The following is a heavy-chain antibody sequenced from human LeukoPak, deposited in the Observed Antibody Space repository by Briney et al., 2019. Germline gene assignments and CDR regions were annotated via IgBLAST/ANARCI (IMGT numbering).Heavy chain of an antibody. V-gene: IGHV3-23*01. J-gene: IGHJ3*02. Sequence: PGGSLRLSCAASGFTFSIYAMSWVRQAPGKGLEWVSGFSGSGGSPYYADSVKGRFTISRDNSKNTLYLQMNSLRAEDTAVYYCAKDRWLAHDAFDIWGQGTMVTVSS. CDR3: AKDRWLAHDAFDI. D-gene: IGHD6-19*01. CDR1: GFTFSIYA. CDR2: FSGSGGSP.